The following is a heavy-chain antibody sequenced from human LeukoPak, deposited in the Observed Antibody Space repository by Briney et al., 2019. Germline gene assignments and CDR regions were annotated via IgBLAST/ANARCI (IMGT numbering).Heavy chain of an antibody. CDR2: IYYSGST. J-gene: IGHJ5*02. D-gene: IGHD1-26*01. CDR1: GGSISSGGYY. CDR3: ARVAPREWFGP. Sequence: SQTLSLTCTVSGGSISSGGYYWSWIRQHPGKGLEWIGYIYYSGSTYYNPSLKSRFTISVDTSKNQLSLKLSSVTAADTAVYYCARVAPREWFGPWGQGTLVTVSS. V-gene: IGHV4-31*03.